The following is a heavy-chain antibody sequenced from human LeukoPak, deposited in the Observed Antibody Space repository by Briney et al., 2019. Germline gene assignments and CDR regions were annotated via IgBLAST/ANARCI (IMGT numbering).Heavy chain of an antibody. D-gene: IGHD5-12*01. CDR3: AAIFGRYSGYDTVGPMGYYYYMDV. J-gene: IGHJ6*03. CDR2: MNPHSGNT. CDR1: GYTFTFYD. V-gene: IGHV1-8*03. Sequence: GASVKVSCKASGYTFTFYDIQWVRQAAGQGLEWMGWMNPHSGNTGYAQKFQERVTITRDMSTSTAYMELSSLRSEDTAVYYCAAIFGRYSGYDTVGPMGYYYYMDVWGKGTTVTVSS.